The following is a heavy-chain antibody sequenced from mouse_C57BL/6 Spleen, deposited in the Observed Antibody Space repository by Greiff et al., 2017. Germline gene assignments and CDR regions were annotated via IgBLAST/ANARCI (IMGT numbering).Heavy chain of an antibody. V-gene: IGHV1-22*01. CDR2: INPNNGGT. CDR1: GYTFTDYN. CDR3: ARGLVYYGSRYVYAMDY. J-gene: IGHJ4*01. D-gene: IGHD1-1*01. Sequence: EVQLQQSGPELVKPGASVQMSCKASGYTFTDYNMHWVKQSHGKSLEWIGYINPNNGGTSYNQKFKGKATLTVNKSSSTAYMELRSLTSEDSAVYYCARGLVYYGSRYVYAMDYWGQGTSVTVSS.